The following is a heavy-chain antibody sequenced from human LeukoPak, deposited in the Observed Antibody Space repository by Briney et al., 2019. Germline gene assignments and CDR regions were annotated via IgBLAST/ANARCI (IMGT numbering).Heavy chain of an antibody. CDR2: IIPIFGTA. CDR3: ARDRNKAYGGNSRAFDI. CDR1: GGTFSSYA. J-gene: IGHJ3*02. Sequence: ASVEVSCKASGGTFSSYAISWVRQAPGQGLEWMGGIIPIFGTANYAQKFQGRVTITADESTSTAYMELSSLRSEDTAVYYCARDRNKAYGGNSRAFDIWGQGTMVTVSS. D-gene: IGHD4-23*01. V-gene: IGHV1-69*13.